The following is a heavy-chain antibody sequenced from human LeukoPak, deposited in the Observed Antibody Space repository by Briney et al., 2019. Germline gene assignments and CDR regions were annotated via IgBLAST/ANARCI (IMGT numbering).Heavy chain of an antibody. CDR3: ARRGADFSPFAP. J-gene: IGHJ5*02. Sequence: SVKVSCKASGGTFSSYAISWVRQAPGQGLEWMGGIIPIFGTANYAQKFQGRVTITADESTSTAYMELSSLRSEDTAVYYGARRGADFSPFAPSGQGTLVTVSS. CDR2: IIPIFGTA. V-gene: IGHV1-69*01. D-gene: IGHD3-3*01. CDR1: GGTFSSYA.